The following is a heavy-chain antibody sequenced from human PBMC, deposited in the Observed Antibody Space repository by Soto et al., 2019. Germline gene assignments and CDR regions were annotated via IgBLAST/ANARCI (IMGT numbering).Heavy chain of an antibody. V-gene: IGHV4-4*07. CDR2: VYSSGDT. J-gene: IGHJ5*02. Sequence: SETLSLTCTVSGGSMSSYYWTWIRQPAGKGLEWIGRVYSSGDTHYNPSLKSRVTISIDTSKNQFSPRLLSVTDADTAVYFCARGQRFSDWFDPWGQGTLVTVSS. CDR3: ARGQRFSDWFDP. D-gene: IGHD3-3*01. CDR1: GGSMSSYY.